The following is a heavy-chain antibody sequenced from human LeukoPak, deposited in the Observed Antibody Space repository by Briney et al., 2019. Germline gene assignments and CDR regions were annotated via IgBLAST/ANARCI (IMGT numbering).Heavy chain of an antibody. CDR3: TRDEGATVATYRFDF. D-gene: IGHD4-23*01. CDR1: GFDFRNYY. CDR2: IKYDGTYT. Sequence: GGSVRLSCEAPGFDFRNYYMSWVRQAPGKGLGWLANIKYDGTYTNYKDSVKGRLTLSRDNAKNSVYLQMNSLRAEDTAVYYCTRDEGATVATYRFDFWGRGTLVTVSS. V-gene: IGHV3-7*01. J-gene: IGHJ4*02.